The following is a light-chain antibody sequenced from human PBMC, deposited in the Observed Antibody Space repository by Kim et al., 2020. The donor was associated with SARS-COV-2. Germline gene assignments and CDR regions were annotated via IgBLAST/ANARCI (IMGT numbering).Light chain of an antibody. CDR3: QQYYTTPPT. J-gene: IGKJ4*01. CDR1: NSILYRAKNKSP. Sequence: APSTCTSSNSILYRAKNKSPLALYQQKPGQPPNVLVYWASTRESGVPDRFSGSGSGTDFTLTISRLQAEDVAVYYCQQYYTTPPTFGGGTKVEIK. V-gene: IGKV4-1*01. CDR2: WAS.